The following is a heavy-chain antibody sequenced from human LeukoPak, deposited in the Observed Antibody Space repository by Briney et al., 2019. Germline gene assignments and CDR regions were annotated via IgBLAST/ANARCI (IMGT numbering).Heavy chain of an antibody. D-gene: IGHD4-23*01. J-gene: IGHJ4*02. CDR3: ASTVVDYFDY. Sequence: LEWIGYIYYSGSTYYNPSLKSRVTISVDTSKNQFSLKLSSVTAADTAVYYCASTVVDYFDYWGQGTLVTVSS. V-gene: IGHV4-31*02. CDR2: IYYSGST.